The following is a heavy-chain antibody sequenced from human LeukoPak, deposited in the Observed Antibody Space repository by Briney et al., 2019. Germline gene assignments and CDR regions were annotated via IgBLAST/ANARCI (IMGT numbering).Heavy chain of an antibody. V-gene: IGHV3-7*03. J-gene: IGHJ6*02. Sequence: GGSLRLSCAASGFTVSSYWMSWVRQAPGKGLEWVANIKQDGSEKYYVDSVKGRFTISRDNAKNSLYLQMNSLRAEDTAVYYCARWGYSSGWYYYYRMDVWGQGTTVTVSS. CDR1: GFTVSSYW. CDR3: ARWGYSSGWYYYYRMDV. CDR2: IKQDGSEK. D-gene: IGHD6-19*01.